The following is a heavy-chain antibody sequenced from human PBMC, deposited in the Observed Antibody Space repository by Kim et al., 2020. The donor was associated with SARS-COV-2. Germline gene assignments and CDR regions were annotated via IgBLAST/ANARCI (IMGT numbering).Heavy chain of an antibody. CDR2: IYYSGST. D-gene: IGHD4-17*01. CDR1: GGSISSYY. CDR3: ARGGGDYYYYYYGMDV. V-gene: IGHV4-59*01. J-gene: IGHJ6*02. Sequence: SETLSLTCTVSGGSISSYYWSWIRQPPGKGLEWIGYIYYSGSTNYNPSLKSRVTISVDTSKNQFSLKLSSVTAADTAVYYCARGGGDYYYYYYGMDVWGQGTTVTVSS.